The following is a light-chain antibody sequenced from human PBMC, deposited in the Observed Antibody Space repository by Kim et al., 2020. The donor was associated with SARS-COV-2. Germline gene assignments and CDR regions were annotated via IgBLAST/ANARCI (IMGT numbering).Light chain of an antibody. V-gene: IGKV1-9*01. CDR1: QDISTF. Sequence: DIQLTQSPSFLSASVGDRVTITCRASQDISTFLAWYQQKPGKAPKLLIYAASTLYSGVPSTFSGSGSGTEFTLTISSLQPEDFATYYCQQLDSYPQVTFGGGTKVDIK. CDR3: QQLDSYPQVT. J-gene: IGKJ4*01. CDR2: AAS.